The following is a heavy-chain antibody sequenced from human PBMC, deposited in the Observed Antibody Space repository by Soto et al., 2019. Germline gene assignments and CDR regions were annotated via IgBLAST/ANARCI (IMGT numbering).Heavy chain of an antibody. CDR2: IYYSGST. Sequence: QVQLQESGPGLVKPSETLSLTCTVSGGSISSYYWSWIRQPPGKGLEWIGYIYYSGSTNYNPSLQSRVTNSVDTSKNQFSLKLSSVTAADTAVYSCARRYGSCFDYWGQGTLVTVSS. J-gene: IGHJ4*02. CDR1: GGSISSYY. V-gene: IGHV4-59*08. CDR3: ARRYGSCFDY. D-gene: IGHD5-18*01.